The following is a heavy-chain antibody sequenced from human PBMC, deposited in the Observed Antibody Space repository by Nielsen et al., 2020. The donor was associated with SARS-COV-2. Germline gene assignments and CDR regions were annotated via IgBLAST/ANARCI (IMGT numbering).Heavy chain of an antibody. V-gene: IGHV3-11*03. CDR1: GFTFSDYY. D-gene: IGHD6-6*01. Sequence: LKISCAASGFTFSDYYMSWIRQAPGKGLEWVSYISSSSSYTNYADSVKGRFTISRDNAKNSLYLQMNSLRAEDTAVYYCAANRGSSYYYYYGMDVWGQGTTVTVSS. CDR2: ISSSSSYT. J-gene: IGHJ6*02. CDR3: AANRGSSYYYYYGMDV.